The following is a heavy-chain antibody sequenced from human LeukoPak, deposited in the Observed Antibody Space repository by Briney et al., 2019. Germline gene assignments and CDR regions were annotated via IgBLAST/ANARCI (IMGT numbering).Heavy chain of an antibody. D-gene: IGHD6-13*01. Sequence: GGSLRLSCAASGFALSGYWMSWVRQAPGKGLEWVANIKQDGSERYYVGSVKGRFTISRDNAKNSLYLQMNSLRAEDTAVYYCARDSHASSWYQDYWGQGTLVTVSS. CDR3: ARDSHASSWYQDY. CDR1: GFALSGYW. CDR2: IKQDGSER. J-gene: IGHJ4*02. V-gene: IGHV3-7*03.